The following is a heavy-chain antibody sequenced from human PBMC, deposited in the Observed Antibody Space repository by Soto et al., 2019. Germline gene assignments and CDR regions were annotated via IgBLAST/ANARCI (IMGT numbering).Heavy chain of an antibody. J-gene: IGHJ4*02. CDR3: ARALSGSYPEFDY. V-gene: IGHV3-30-3*01. D-gene: IGHD1-26*01. CDR2: ITYDGSNQ. Sequence: GGSLRLSCAASGFIFSSYTMHWVRQAPGKGLEWVGVITYDGSNQYYADSVKGRFTISRDNSRNMLFLQMNSLRPDDTAVYYCARALSGSYPEFDYWGQGTLVTVSS. CDR1: GFIFSSYT.